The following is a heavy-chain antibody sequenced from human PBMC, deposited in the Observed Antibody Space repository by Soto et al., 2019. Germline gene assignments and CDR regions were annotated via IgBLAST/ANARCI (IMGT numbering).Heavy chain of an antibody. J-gene: IGHJ6*02. Sequence: QVQLVQSGAEVKKPGSSVKVSCKASGGTFSSYAISWVRQAPGQGLEWMGGSIPIFGTANYAQQFQGRVTIAADESTSTADMELSSLRSEDTAVYYWARAGVVAATQYYGMDVWGQGTTVTVSS. V-gene: IGHV1-69*01. CDR1: GGTFSSYA. D-gene: IGHD2-15*01. CDR3: ARAGVVAATQYYGMDV. CDR2: SIPIFGTA.